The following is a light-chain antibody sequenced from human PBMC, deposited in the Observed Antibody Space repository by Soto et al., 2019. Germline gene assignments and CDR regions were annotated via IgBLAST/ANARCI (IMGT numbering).Light chain of an antibody. CDR2: EVT. Sequence: QSALTQPPSASGSPGQSVTISCTGTSSDVGGYNYVSWYLQHPGKAPKLMIYEVTQRPSGVPDRFTGSKSGNTASLTVSGLQAEDEADYYCLSYAASNTYVFGTGTQLTVL. CDR1: SSDVGGYNY. J-gene: IGLJ6*01. V-gene: IGLV2-8*01. CDR3: LSYAASNTYV.